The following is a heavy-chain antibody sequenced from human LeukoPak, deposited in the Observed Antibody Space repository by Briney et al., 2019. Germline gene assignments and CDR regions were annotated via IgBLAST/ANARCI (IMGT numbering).Heavy chain of an antibody. CDR2: INPDSGDT. J-gene: IGHJ4*02. CDR1: GYTFTAYY. Sequence: ASVKVSCKASGYTFTAYYMHWVRQAPGQGLEWMGWINPDSGDTNYEQKFQGRVTMTRDTSISTAYMELSRLRPDDTAVYYCAGTPNGSGSYYKSAYWGQGTLVTVSS. D-gene: IGHD3-10*01. CDR3: AGTPNGSGSYYKSAY. V-gene: IGHV1-2*02.